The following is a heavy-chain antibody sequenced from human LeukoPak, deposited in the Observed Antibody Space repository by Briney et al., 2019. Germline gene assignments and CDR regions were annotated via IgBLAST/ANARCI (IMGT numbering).Heavy chain of an antibody. Sequence: GRSLRLSCAASGFTFDDYAMHWVRQAPGKGLEWVSGIIWNSGSIGYADSVKGRFTISRDNAKNSLYLQMNSLRAEDTALYYCAKALSPSGYSSSWFDYWGQGTLVTVSS. CDR2: IIWNSGSI. V-gene: IGHV3-9*01. D-gene: IGHD6-13*01. CDR1: GFTFDDYA. CDR3: AKALSPSGYSSSWFDY. J-gene: IGHJ4*02.